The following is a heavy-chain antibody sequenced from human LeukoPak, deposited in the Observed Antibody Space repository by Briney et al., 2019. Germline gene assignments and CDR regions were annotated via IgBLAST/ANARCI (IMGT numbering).Heavy chain of an antibody. V-gene: IGHV3-30*04. Sequence: GSSLRLSCAASGFTFSSYAMHWVRQAPGKGLEGVAVISYDGSNKYYADSVKGRFTISRDNSKNTLYLQMNSLRAEDTAVYYCARDHRDNVYRKIQYYYYMDVWGKGTTVTVSS. CDR3: ARDHRDNVYRKIQYYYYMDV. J-gene: IGHJ6*03. D-gene: IGHD3-16*02. CDR1: GFTFSSYA. CDR2: ISYDGSNK.